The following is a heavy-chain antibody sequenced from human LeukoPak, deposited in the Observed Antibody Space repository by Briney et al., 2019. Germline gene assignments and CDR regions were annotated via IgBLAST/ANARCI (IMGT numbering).Heavy chain of an antibody. V-gene: IGHV3-9*01. CDR2: ISWNSGSI. Sequence: SLRLSCAASGFTFDDYAMHWVRQAPGKGLEWVSGISWNSGSIGYADSVKGRFTISRDNAKNSLYLQMNSLRAEDTAVYYCANPPGSGSSWGQGTLVTVSS. CDR3: ANPPGSGSS. CDR1: GFTFDDYA. J-gene: IGHJ5*02. D-gene: IGHD3-10*01.